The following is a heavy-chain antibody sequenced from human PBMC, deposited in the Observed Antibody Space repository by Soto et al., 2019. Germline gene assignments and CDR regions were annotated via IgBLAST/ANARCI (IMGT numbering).Heavy chain of an antibody. CDR2: IYYSGST. D-gene: IGHD3-10*01. CDR3: ARDKGITMVRGVIHDAFDI. V-gene: IGHV4-31*03. Sequence: QVQLQESGPGLVKPSQTLSLTCTVSGGSISSGGYYWRWIRQHPGKVLEWIGYIYYSGSTYYNPSLKSRFTISGDTSKNQFSLKLSSVTAADTAVYYCARDKGITMVRGVIHDAFDIWGQGTMVTVSS. CDR1: GGSISSGGYY. J-gene: IGHJ3*02.